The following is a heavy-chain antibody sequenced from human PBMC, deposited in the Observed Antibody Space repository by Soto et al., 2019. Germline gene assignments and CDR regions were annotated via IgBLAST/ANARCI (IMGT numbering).Heavy chain of an antibody. CDR3: ARGVSLSWYRQNWFDP. CDR1: GYTFTSYD. J-gene: IGHJ5*02. CDR2: MNPNSGNT. D-gene: IGHD6-13*01. Sequence: QVQLVQSGAEVKKPGASVKVSCKASGYTFTSYDINWVRQATGQGLEWMGWMNPNSGNTGYAQKFQGRVTMTRNTSISTAYMELSSLRSEDTSVYYCARGVSLSWYRQNWFDPWGQGNLVTVSS. V-gene: IGHV1-8*01.